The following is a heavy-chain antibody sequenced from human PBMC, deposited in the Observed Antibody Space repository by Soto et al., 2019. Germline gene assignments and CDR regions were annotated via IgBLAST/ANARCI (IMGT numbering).Heavy chain of an antibody. CDR3: AKSIADHPDAFDI. Sequence: PGGSLRLSCAASGFTFSTYAMDWVRQAPGEGLEWVSFIRTGGGRTYYADSVKGRFTISRDNSRNTLHLQMSSLRAEDTALYYCAKSIADHPDAFDIWGQGTRVTVSS. D-gene: IGHD2-21*01. J-gene: IGHJ3*02. V-gene: IGHV3-23*01. CDR2: IRTGGGRT. CDR1: GFTFSTYA.